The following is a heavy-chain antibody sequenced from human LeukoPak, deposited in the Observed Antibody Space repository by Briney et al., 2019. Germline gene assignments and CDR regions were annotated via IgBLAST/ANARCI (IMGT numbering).Heavy chain of an antibody. V-gene: IGHV1-18*01. CDR3: ARDSYSYGPPLFDY. Sequence: ASVKVSCEASGGTFSSYAISWVRQTPGQGLEWMRWISAYNGNTNYAQKLQGRLTMTTDTSTSTAYMELRSLRSDDTAVYYCARDSYSYGPPLFDYWGQGTLVTVSS. D-gene: IGHD5-18*01. CDR2: ISAYNGNT. J-gene: IGHJ4*02. CDR1: GGTFSSYA.